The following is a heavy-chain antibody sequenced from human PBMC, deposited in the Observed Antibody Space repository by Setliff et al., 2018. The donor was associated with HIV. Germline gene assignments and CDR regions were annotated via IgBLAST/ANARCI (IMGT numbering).Heavy chain of an antibody. CDR3: AWGTQRPIDS. CDR2: IDPDRGEA. J-gene: IGHJ4*02. CDR1: GATFSSYG. Sequence: SVKVSCKASGATFSSYGISWVRQAPGKGLEWMGLIDPDRGEAVYAEKFQGRVTITADRSKDIAYMKLSSLRSEDTAMYYCAWGTQRPIDSWGQGTLVTVSS. D-gene: IGHD3-16*01. V-gene: IGHV1-69*10.